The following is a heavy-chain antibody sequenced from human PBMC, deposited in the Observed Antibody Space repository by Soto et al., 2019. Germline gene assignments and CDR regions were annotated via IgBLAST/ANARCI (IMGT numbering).Heavy chain of an antibody. Sequence: QVQLVQSGAEVKKPGASVKVSCKASGYTFTGYYMHWVRQAPGQGLEWMGWINPNSGGTNYAQKFKGWGTMPRETSISTAYMELSRLRSDDTAVYYCARQIGGCSFNSYYYYYGMDVWGQGTTVTVSS. CDR2: INPNSGGT. D-gene: IGHD2-15*01. V-gene: IGHV1-2*04. CDR3: ARQIGGCSFNSYYYYYGMDV. J-gene: IGHJ6*02. CDR1: GYTFTGYY.